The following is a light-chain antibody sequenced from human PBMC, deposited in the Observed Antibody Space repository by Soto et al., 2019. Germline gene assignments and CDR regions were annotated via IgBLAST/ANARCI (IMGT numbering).Light chain of an antibody. J-gene: IGKJ5*01. CDR2: GAS. V-gene: IGKV3-15*01. CDR3: QHYNSWPRIA. Sequence: EIVLTQSPVTLSVSPGERATLFCRASQSASTNLAWYQHKPGQAPRLLIYGASTRATAIPARFSGSGYGTEFTLTINSLESEDFAVYYCQHYNSWPRIAFGQGTRLEIK. CDR1: QSASTN.